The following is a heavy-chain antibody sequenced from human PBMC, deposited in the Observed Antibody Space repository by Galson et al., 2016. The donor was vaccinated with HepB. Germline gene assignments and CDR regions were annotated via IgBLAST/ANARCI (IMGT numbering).Heavy chain of an antibody. J-gene: IGHJ4*02. Sequence: SLRLSCAASGFTFSTYPMGWVRQAPGKGPEWVSGINAGGNNRYYSDSVKGRFAISRDNSKNTLYLQLDNLRGEDTAVYYCVKYMGLDGFDYWGQGTLVIVSS. V-gene: IGHV3-23*01. CDR2: INAGGNNR. CDR1: GFTFSTYP. D-gene: IGHD3/OR15-3a*01. CDR3: VKYMGLDGFDY.